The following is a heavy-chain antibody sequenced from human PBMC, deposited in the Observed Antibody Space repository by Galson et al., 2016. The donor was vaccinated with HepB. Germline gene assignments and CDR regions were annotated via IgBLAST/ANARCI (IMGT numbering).Heavy chain of an antibody. CDR1: GFTFSRYA. J-gene: IGHJ4*02. D-gene: IGHD5-24*01. CDR2: ISFDGGNK. V-gene: IGHV3-30-3*01. CDR3: ARAPLEMATIQRGYFDY. Sequence: SLRLSCAASGFTFSRYAMHWVRQARGKGLEWVAVISFDGGNKYYADSVKGRFTISRDNSKNTLYLQMNSLRAEDTAVYYCARAPLEMATIQRGYFDYWGQGTLVTVSS.